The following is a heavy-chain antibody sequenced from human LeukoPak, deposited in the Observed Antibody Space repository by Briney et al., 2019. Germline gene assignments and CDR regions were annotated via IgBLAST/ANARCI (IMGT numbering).Heavy chain of an antibody. CDR3: AREGNPYPLGDY. Sequence: SYISSSSSTIYYADSVKGRFTISRDNAKNSLYLQMNSLRAEDTAVYYCAREGNPYPLGDYWGQGTLVTVSS. CDR2: ISSSSSTI. V-gene: IGHV3-48*01. J-gene: IGHJ4*02. D-gene: IGHD2/OR15-2a*01.